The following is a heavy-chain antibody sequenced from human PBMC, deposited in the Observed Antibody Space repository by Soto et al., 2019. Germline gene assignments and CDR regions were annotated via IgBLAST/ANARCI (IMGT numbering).Heavy chain of an antibody. Sequence: PGGSLRLSCAASGFTFSSYAMSWVRQAPGKGLEWVSAISGSGGSTYYADSVKGRFTISRDNSKNTLYLQMNSLRAEDTAVYYCAKYFPHYDSSGYLPDAFDSWGQGTMVTVSS. J-gene: IGHJ3*02. CDR1: GFTFSSYA. V-gene: IGHV3-23*01. D-gene: IGHD3-22*01. CDR3: AKYFPHYDSSGYLPDAFDS. CDR2: ISGSGGST.